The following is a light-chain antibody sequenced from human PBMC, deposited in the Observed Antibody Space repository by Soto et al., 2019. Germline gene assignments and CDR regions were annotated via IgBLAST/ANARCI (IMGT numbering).Light chain of an antibody. Sequence: EIVLTQSPATLSLSPGERATLSCGASQSVRSSYLAWYQQKSGLAPRLLIYDASSRATGIPDRFSGSGSGTDFTLTISRLEPEDVAVYYCQQYGSSTLTFGGGTKVEIK. J-gene: IGKJ4*01. V-gene: IGKV3D-20*01. CDR2: DAS. CDR3: QQYGSSTLT. CDR1: QSVRSSY.